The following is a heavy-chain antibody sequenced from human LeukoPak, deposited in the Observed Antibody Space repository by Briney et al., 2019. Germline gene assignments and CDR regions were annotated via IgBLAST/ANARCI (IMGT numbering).Heavy chain of an antibody. D-gene: IGHD6-19*01. J-gene: IGHJ4*02. CDR1: GGSISSSSYY. CDR3: ATAEYSSGWYAFDY. V-gene: IGHV4-39*01. Sequence: KPSETLSLTCTVSGGSISSSSYYWGWIRQPPGKGLEWIGSIYYSGSTYYNPSLKSRVTISVDTSKNQFSLKLSSVTAADTAVYYCATAEYSSGWYAFDYWGQGTPVTVSS. CDR2: IYYSGST.